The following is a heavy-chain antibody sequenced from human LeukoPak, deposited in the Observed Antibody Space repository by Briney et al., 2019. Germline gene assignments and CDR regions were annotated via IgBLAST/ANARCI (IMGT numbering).Heavy chain of an antibody. CDR3: ARDARVIHFDY. V-gene: IGHV7-4-1*02. D-gene: IGHD2/OR15-2a*01. J-gene: IGHJ4*02. CDR1: GYNFNIYS. CDR2: INTDTGNP. Sequence: ASVKVSCKASGYNFNIYSMNWVRQAPGQGLEWMGWINTDTGNPTYAQGFTGRFVFSLDTSVSTAYLQISSLKAEDTAVYYCARDARVIHFDYWGQGTLVTVSS.